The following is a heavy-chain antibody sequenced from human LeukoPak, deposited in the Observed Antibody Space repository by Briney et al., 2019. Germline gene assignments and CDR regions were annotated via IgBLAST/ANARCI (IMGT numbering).Heavy chain of an antibody. CDR1: GFTFSNYG. J-gene: IGHJ6*03. CDR3: TTAPWLIPDYYYYYYMDV. D-gene: IGHD6-19*01. CDR2: ISGSGGNT. Sequence: PGGSLRLSCAASGFTFSNYGMSWVRQAPGKGLEWVSTISGSGGNTYYADSVKGRFTISRDTSKNTLYLQMNSPRAEDTAVYYCTTAPWLIPDYYYYYYMDVWGKGTTVTVSS. V-gene: IGHV3-23*01.